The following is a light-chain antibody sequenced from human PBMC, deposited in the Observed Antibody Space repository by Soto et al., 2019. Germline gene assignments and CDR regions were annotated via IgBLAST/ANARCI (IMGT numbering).Light chain of an antibody. J-gene: IGKJ2*01. V-gene: IGKV1-5*03. CDR3: QQYNTYSYT. Sequence: DIQMTQSPSTLSASVGDRVTITCRASQSISSWLAWYQLKPGKAPKLLIYKASSLESGVPSRFSGSGSGTEFTLTINSLQPDDFATYYCQQYNTYSYTFGQGTKLEIK. CDR1: QSISSW. CDR2: KAS.